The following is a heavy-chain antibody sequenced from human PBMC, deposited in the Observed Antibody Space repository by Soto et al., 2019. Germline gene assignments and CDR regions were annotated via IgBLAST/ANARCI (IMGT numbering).Heavy chain of an antibody. V-gene: IGHV3-23*01. CDR2: ISGSGGST. D-gene: IGHD3-22*01. CDR3: AKVDYYYDSSGYYYDRYFDY. J-gene: IGHJ4*02. Sequence: GGSLRLSCAASGFTFSSYAMSWVRQAPGQELEWVSAISGSGGSTYYADSVKGRFTISRDNSRNTLYLQMNSLRAEDTAVYYCAKVDYYYDSSGYYYDRYFDYWGQGTLVTVSS. CDR1: GFTFSSYA.